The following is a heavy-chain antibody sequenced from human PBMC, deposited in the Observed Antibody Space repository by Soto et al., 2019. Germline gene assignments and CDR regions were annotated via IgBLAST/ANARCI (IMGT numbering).Heavy chain of an antibody. J-gene: IGHJ4*02. V-gene: IGHV1-18*04. D-gene: IGHD2-2*02. CDR3: ARDHCSSTSCYTAVDY. CDR1: GYTFTKYG. Sequence: ASVKVSCKASGYTFTKYGISGVLQSALQGLEGMGWISAYNGNTNYAQKLQGRVTMTTDTSTSTAYMELRSLRSDDTAVYYCARDHCSSTSCYTAVDYWGQGTLVTVSS. CDR2: ISAYNGNT.